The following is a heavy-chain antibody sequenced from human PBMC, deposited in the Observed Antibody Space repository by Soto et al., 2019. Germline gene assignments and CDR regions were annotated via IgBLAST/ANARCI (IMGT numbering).Heavy chain of an antibody. J-gene: IGHJ5*02. D-gene: IGHD6-13*01. CDR1: GYTFTGYY. Sequence: SGQVSFKASGYTFTGYYMHWVRQAPGQGLEWMGWINPNSGGTNYAQKFQGWVTMTRDTSISTAYMELSRLRSDDTAVYYCAREGAVAAAGTYNWFDPWGQGTLVTVSS. V-gene: IGHV1-2*04. CDR2: INPNSGGT. CDR3: AREGAVAAAGTYNWFDP.